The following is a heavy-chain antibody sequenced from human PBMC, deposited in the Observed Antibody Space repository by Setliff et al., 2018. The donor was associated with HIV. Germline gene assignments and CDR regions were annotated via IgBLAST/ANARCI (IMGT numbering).Heavy chain of an antibody. CDR2: IFRAGNA. V-gene: IGHV4-61*02. CDR1: GGSINSGAYL. Sequence: PSETLSLTCTVSGGSINSGAYLWAWIRQPAGKGLEWIGRIFRAGNATYNPSLKSRAILSVDTSKSQFSLKLSSLTAADTAVYYCARGRTQWPNYNYFDPWGLGTLVTVSS. D-gene: IGHD6-19*01. J-gene: IGHJ5*02. CDR3: ARGRTQWPNYNYFDP.